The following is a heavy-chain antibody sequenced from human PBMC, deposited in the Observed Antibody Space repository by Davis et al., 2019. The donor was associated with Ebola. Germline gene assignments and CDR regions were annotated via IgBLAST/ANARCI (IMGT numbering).Heavy chain of an antibody. CDR3: ARGAPQYRSRTYYWFDP. V-gene: IGHV3-21*01. CDR1: GFTFNTYD. D-gene: IGHD3-10*01. J-gene: IGHJ5*02. CDR2: ISGSTTYI. Sequence: PGGSLRLSCAASGFTFNTYDMHWVRQAPGKGLECVSSISGSTTYIYYADSVRGRFTISRDNAKNSLILQMITLGAEDTAIYYCARGAPQYRSRTYYWFDPWGQGTLVIVSS.